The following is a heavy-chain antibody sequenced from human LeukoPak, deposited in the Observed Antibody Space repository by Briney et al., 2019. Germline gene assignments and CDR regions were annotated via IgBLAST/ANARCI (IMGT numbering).Heavy chain of an antibody. V-gene: IGHV1-2*02. CDR1: GYTFTGYY. CDR2: INPNSGGT. J-gene: IGHJ4*02. D-gene: IGHD6-19*01. CDR3: AREEIAVAGTAQTVKDYYFDY. Sequence: ASVKVSCKASGYTFTGYYMHWVRQAHGQGLEWMGWINPNSGGTNYAQTFQGRVTMTRDTSISTAYMELSRLRSDDTAVYYCAREEIAVAGTAQTVKDYYFDYWGQGTLVTVSS.